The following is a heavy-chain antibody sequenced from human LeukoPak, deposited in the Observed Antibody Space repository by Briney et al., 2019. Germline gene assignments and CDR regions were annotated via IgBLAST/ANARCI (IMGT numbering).Heavy chain of an antibody. CDR2: INQDGSEK. Sequence: GGSLRLSGAASGFTFSSFWMSWVRQAPGKGLEWVANINQDGSEKYYVDSVKGRFTISRDNAKNSLYLQMNSLRAEDTAVYYCATDPGSNWYGYWGQGTLVTVSS. CDR3: ATDPGSNWYGY. CDR1: GFTFSSFW. D-gene: IGHD6-13*01. V-gene: IGHV3-7*01. J-gene: IGHJ4*02.